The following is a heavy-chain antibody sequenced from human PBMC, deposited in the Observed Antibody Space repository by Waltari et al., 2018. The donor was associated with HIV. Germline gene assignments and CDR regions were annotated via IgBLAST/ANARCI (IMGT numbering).Heavy chain of an antibody. CDR3: ATTPAKDCRAVAELNFFDY. Sequence: QVQLVESGGGVVQPGRSLRLPCPASGFDFSRYAMKWVRQAPGKELEWVAVISYYGSNKYYADSVKGRFTISRDNSKNTLYLQINSLRAEDTAVYYCATTPAKDCRAVAELNFFDYWGQGTLVTVSS. CDR1: GFDFSRYA. V-gene: IGHV3-30*01. CDR2: ISYYGSNK. J-gene: IGHJ4*02. D-gene: IGHD6-19*01.